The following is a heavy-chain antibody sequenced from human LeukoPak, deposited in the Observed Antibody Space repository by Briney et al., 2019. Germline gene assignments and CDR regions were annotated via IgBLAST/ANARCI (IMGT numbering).Heavy chain of an antibody. V-gene: IGHV1-69*06. J-gene: IGHJ5*02. CDR3: ARQTAMVSNWFDP. CDR1: GGTFSSYA. Sequence: SVKVSCKASGGTFSSYAISWVRQAPGQGLEWMGGIIPIVGTANYAQKFQGRVTITADKSTSTAYMELSSLRSEDTAVYYCARQTAMVSNWFDPWGQGTLVTVSS. CDR2: IIPIVGTA. D-gene: IGHD5-18*01.